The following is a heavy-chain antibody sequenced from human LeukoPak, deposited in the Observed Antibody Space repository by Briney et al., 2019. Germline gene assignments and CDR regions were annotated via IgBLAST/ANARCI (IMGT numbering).Heavy chain of an antibody. J-gene: IGHJ4*02. CDR1: GFTFSDYY. Sequence: PGGSLRLSCAASGFTFSDYYMSWIRQAPGKGLEWVSYISSSSTIHYADSVKGRFTISRDNAKNSLYLQMNSLRAEDTAVYYCARDLYPGHWGQGTLVTVSS. V-gene: IGHV3-69-1*01. CDR3: ARDLYPGH. D-gene: IGHD3-16*01. CDR2: ISSSSTI.